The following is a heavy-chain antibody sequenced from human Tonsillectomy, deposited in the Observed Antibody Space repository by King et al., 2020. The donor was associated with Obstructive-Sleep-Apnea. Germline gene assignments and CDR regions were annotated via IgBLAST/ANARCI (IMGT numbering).Heavy chain of an antibody. CDR1: GYTFTSNG. J-gene: IGHJ2*01. CDR3: VRDSSPFDI. Sequence: QLVQSGAEVKKPGASVKVSCKASGYTFTSNGISWVRQAPGQGLEWIGWFSAYNGNTNYAQKLQDRVTMTTDTSATTAYMELRSLRSDDTAVYYCVRDSSPFDIWGRGTLVTVSS. D-gene: IGHD2-2*01. CDR2: FSAYNGNT. V-gene: IGHV1-18*01.